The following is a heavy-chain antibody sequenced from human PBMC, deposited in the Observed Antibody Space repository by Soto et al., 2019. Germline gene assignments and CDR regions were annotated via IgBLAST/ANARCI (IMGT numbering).Heavy chain of an antibody. V-gene: IGHV3-21*01. CDR1: GFTFSSYS. J-gene: IGHJ6*02. D-gene: IGHD6-13*01. Sequence: EVQLVESGGGLVKPGGSLRLSCAASGFTFSSYSMNWVRQAPGKGLEWVSSISSSSSYIYYADSVKGRFTISRDNAKNSLYLQMNSLRAEDTAVYYCARDWCPVAAAECGMDVWGQGTTVTVSS. CDR3: ARDWCPVAAAECGMDV. CDR2: ISSSSSYI.